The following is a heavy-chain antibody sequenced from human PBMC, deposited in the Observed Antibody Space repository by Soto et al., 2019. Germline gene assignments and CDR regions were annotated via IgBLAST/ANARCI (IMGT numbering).Heavy chain of an antibody. CDR3: AREDRFTISPDYGMDV. J-gene: IGHJ6*02. Sequence: QVQLVQSGAEVKKPGASVKVSCKASGYTFTSYGISWVRQAPGQGLEWIGWISAYNGNTNYAQKLQGRVTMTTDTYTSTAYMELRSLRSDDTAVYYCAREDRFTISPDYGMDVWGQGTTVTVSS. V-gene: IGHV1-18*01. CDR2: ISAYNGNT. CDR1: GYTFTSYG. D-gene: IGHD3-3*01.